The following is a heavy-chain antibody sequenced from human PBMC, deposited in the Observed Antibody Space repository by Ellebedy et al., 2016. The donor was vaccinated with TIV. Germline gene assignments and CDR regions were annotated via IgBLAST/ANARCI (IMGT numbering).Heavy chain of an antibody. CDR1: GFTFSSYS. V-gene: IGHV4-39*01. CDR3: ASLKVRADY. J-gene: IGHJ4*02. CDR2: IYYSGST. D-gene: IGHD3-22*01. Sequence: ESLKISCAVSGFTFSSYSMNWLRQPPGKGLEWIGSIYYSGSTYYNPSLKSRVTISVDTSKNQFSLKLSSVTAADTAVYYCASLKVRADYWGQGTLVTVSS.